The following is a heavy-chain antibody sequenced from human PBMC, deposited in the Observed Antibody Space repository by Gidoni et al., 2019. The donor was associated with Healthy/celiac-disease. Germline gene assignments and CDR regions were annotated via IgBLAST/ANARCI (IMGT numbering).Heavy chain of an antibody. J-gene: IGHJ5*02. CDR3: GRYDFERNWFDP. Sequence: QVQLQESGPGLVKPSQTLSLTCTVSGCSISSGAYYWSWIRQPPGKGLEWIGYIYYSGSTYYNPSLKSRVTISVDTSKNQFSLKLSSVTAADTAVYYCGRYDFERNWFDPWGQGTLVTVSS. CDR2: IYYSGST. CDR1: GCSISSGAYY. V-gene: IGHV4-30-4*01. D-gene: IGHD3-3*01.